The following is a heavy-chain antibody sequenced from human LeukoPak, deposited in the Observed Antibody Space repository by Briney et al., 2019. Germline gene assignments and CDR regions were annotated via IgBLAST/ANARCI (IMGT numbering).Heavy chain of an antibody. CDR1: GGSISSYY. CDR2: IYYSGST. Sequence: PSETLSLTCTVSGGSISSYYWSWIRQPPGKGLEWIGYIYYSGSTNYNPSLKSRVAISVDTSKNQFSLKLSSVTAADTAVYYCARAGEFGYSFWGQGTLVTVSS. D-gene: IGHD5-18*01. CDR3: ARAGEFGYSF. J-gene: IGHJ4*02. V-gene: IGHV4-59*01.